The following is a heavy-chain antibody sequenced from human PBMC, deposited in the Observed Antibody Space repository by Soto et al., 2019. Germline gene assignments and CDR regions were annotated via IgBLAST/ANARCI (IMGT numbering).Heavy chain of an antibody. CDR1: GGTFNNYA. CDR2: IIPIFGKS. J-gene: IGHJ6*02. CDR3: ARVKAYYFSYGMDV. Sequence: QVQLVQSGAEVKKSGSSVRVSCKASGGTFNNYAINWVRQAPGQGLEWMGGIIPIFGKSNYAQKLQGRVTITADESTTTAYRELSSLRSEDTALYYLARVKAYYFSYGMDVGGQGTTVTVSS. V-gene: IGHV1-69*01.